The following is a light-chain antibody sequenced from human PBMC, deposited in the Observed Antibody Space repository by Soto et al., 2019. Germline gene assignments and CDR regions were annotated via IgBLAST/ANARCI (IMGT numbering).Light chain of an antibody. V-gene: IGLV1-40*01. J-gene: IGLJ1*01. CDR2: GNS. Sequence: QSALTQPPSVSGAPGQRVTISCTGSSSNIGAGYDVHWYQQLPGTAPKLLIYGNSNRPSGVPDRFSGSKSGTSAFLAITGLQAEDEADYYCQSYDSSLSGYVFGTGTKV. CDR3: QSYDSSLSGYV. CDR1: SSNIGAGYD.